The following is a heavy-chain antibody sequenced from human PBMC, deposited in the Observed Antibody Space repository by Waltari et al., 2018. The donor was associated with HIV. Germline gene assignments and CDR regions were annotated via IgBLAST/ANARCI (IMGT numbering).Heavy chain of an antibody. CDR3: ARAGNIVGAQLDS. CDR1: GGPISSHY. Sequence: QVQLQESGPGLVKPSETLSLPCTVSGGPISSHYWNWIRQPAGKGLEWIGRIYSGGRTDYNPSLKSRVTMSLDTSKNQFSLRLRSVTAADTAVYYCARAGNIVGAQLDSWGQGTLVTVSS. D-gene: IGHD1-26*01. V-gene: IGHV4-4*07. CDR2: IYSGGRT. J-gene: IGHJ4*02.